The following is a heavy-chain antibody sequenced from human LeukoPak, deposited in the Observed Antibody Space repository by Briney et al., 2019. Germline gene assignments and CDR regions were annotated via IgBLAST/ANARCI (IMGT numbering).Heavy chain of an antibody. CDR3: ARQIGSAGTAGFDF. J-gene: IGHJ4*02. V-gene: IGHV4-4*07. Sequence: SETLSLTCTVSGGSISSYYWSWIRQPAGKGLEWIGRIYSTGSTNYNPSLKSRVTMSVDTSKNQFSLGLRSVTAADTAVYYCARQIGSAGTAGFDFWGQGALVTVSS. CDR2: IYSTGST. D-gene: IGHD6-13*01. CDR1: GGSISSYY.